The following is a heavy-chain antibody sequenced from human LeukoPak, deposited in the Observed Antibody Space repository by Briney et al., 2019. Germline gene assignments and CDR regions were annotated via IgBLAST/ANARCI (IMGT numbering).Heavy chain of an antibody. D-gene: IGHD3-10*01. CDR1: GYSINSGYY. J-gene: IGHJ5*02. Sequence: SETLSLTCTVSGYSINSGYYWGWIRQPPGKGLEWIGSISYSGSTYYNPSLKTRVTILVDTSKKQFSLKLSSVTAADTAVYYCARDSGTTGEVKFDPWGQGTLVTVSS. CDR3: ARDSGTTGEVKFDP. CDR2: ISYSGST. V-gene: IGHV4-38-2*02.